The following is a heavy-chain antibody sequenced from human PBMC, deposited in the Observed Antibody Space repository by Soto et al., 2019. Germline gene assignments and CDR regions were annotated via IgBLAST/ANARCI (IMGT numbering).Heavy chain of an antibody. V-gene: IGHV4-59*01. CDR2: IYYSGST. CDR1: GGSISNYY. J-gene: IGHJ5*02. CDR3: ARAKSVVLVPAAILPSNNWFDP. Sequence: LSLTCTVSGGSISNYYWSWIRQPPGKGLEWIGYIYYSGSTNYNPSLKSRVTISVDTSKNQFSLKLSSVTAADTAVYYCARAKSVVLVPAAILPSNNWFDPWGQGTLVTVSS. D-gene: IGHD2-2*01.